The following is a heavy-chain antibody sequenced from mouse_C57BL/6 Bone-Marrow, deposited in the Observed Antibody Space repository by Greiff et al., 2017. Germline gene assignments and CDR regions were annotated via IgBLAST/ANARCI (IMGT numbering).Heavy chain of an antibody. D-gene: IGHD2-5*01. Sequence: VQLQQPGAELVMPGASVKLSCKASGYTFTSYWMHWVKQRPGQGLEWIGEIDPSDSYTNYNQKFKGKSTLTVDKSSSTPYMQLSSLTSEDSAVYFCERDYSNYFYAMDHGGQGPSGTVSS. CDR2: IDPSDSYT. J-gene: IGHJ4*01. CDR1: GYTFTSYW. V-gene: IGHV1-69*01. CDR3: ERDYSNYFYAMDH.